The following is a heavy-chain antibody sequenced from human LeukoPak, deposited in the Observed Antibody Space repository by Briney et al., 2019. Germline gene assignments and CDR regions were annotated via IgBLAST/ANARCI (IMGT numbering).Heavy chain of an antibody. D-gene: IGHD5-18*01. J-gene: IGHJ4*02. CDR1: GFTFSSYS. CDR2: ISSSSSNI. V-gene: IGHV3-48*02. Sequence: SGGSLRLSCAASGFTFSSYSMNWVRQAPGKGLEWVSYISSSSSNIYYADSVKGRFTISRDNAKNSLYLQMNSLRDEDTAVYYCARVRGYSYGGCEYDYWGQGTLVTVSS. CDR3: ARVRGYSYGGCEYDY.